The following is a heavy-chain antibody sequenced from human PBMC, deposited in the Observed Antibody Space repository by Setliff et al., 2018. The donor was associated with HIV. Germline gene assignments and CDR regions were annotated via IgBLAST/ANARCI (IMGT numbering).Heavy chain of an antibody. CDR2: ICFSGGT. CDR3: ARDNPSAHWFDP. CDR1: GASITSYY. Sequence: PSETLSLTCTVSGASITSYYWSWIRQSPGKGLEWIGYICFSGGTHYNPSLKSRLTISIDQSKNQFSLKLTSVTPAGTAIYFCARDNPSAHWFDPWGQGTLVTVSS. V-gene: IGHV4-59*01. J-gene: IGHJ5*02.